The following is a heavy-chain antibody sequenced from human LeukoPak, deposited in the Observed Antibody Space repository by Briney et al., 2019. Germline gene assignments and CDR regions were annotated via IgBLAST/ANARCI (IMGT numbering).Heavy chain of an antibody. CDR1: GFTFSSYA. V-gene: IGHV3-23*01. J-gene: IGHJ4*02. CDR3: ARGMDYYDNRGYTTDS. CDR2: ISGSGGST. D-gene: IGHD3-22*01. Sequence: GGSLRLSCAASGFTFSSYAMSWVRQAPGKGLEWVSAISGSGGSTYYADSVKGRFTISRDNAKNTLYLQMNGLRVEDTAVYFCARGMDYYDNRGYTTDSWGQGTLVTVAS.